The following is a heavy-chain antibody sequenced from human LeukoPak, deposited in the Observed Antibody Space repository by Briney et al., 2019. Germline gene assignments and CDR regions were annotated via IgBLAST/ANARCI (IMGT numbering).Heavy chain of an antibody. CDR3: ARGVYLQKYYHSYTSRWFDP. J-gene: IGHJ5*02. D-gene: IGHD2/OR15-2a*01. Sequence: SETLSLTCTVSGGSISSYYWSWIRQPPGKGLEWIGYIYYSGSTNYNPSLKSRVTISVDTSKNQFSLKLSSVTAADTAVYYCARGVYLQKYYHSYTSRWFDPWGQGTLVTVSS. CDR1: GGSISSYY. V-gene: IGHV4-59*12. CDR2: IYYSGST.